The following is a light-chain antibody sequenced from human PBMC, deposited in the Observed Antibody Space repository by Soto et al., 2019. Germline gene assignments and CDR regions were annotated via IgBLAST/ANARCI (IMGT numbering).Light chain of an antibody. V-gene: IGKV3-20*01. Sequence: EILLTQSPGTLSLSPGERATLSCRASQSVSKNYLAWYQQKPGHAPSLLIHGASNRATGIPDRLSGSGSGTAFTLTISRLDPEDFAVYYCQQYGSSGTFGQGTKVDIK. CDR1: QSVSKNY. J-gene: IGKJ1*01. CDR3: QQYGSSGT. CDR2: GAS.